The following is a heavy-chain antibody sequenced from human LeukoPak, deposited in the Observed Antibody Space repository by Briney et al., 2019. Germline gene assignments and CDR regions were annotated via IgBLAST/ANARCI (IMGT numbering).Heavy chain of an antibody. CDR2: IYSGGST. V-gene: IGHV3-53*01. Sequence: PGGSLRLSCAASGFTVSSNYMSWVRQAPGKGLEWVSLIYSGGSTYYADSVKGRFTISRDNSRNTLYLQMNSLRAEDTAVYYCASLCDSSSWYDAFDIWGQGTMVTVSS. J-gene: IGHJ3*02. D-gene: IGHD6-13*01. CDR1: GFTVSSNY. CDR3: ASLCDSSSWYDAFDI.